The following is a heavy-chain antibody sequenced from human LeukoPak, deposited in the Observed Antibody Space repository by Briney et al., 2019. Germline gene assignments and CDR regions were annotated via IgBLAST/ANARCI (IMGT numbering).Heavy chain of an antibody. Sequence: GGSLRLSCAASGFTFRSYWMSWVRQAPGKGLECVANINQDGSEKYYVDSVKGRFTISRDNAKNSLYLQMNSPRAEDTAVYYCARDPYYYGSGSCTTLIGNGMDVWGQGTTVTVSS. D-gene: IGHD3-10*01. J-gene: IGHJ6*02. V-gene: IGHV3-7*03. CDR3: ARDPYYYGSGSCTTLIGNGMDV. CDR2: INQDGSEK. CDR1: GFTFRSYW.